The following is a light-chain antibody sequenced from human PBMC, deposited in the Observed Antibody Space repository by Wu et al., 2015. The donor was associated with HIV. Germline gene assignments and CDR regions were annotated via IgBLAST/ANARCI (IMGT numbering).Light chain of an antibody. CDR2: KAS. CDR3: QQYNSYPYT. CDR1: QNIDSL. J-gene: IGKJ2*01. V-gene: IGKV1-5*03. Sequence: DIQMTQSPSTLSASVGDRVTITCRASQNIDSLLAWYHHKPGRAPKLLIYKASGLESGVPSRFSGSGSGTGFTLTISSLQPDDFATYYCQQYNSYPYTFGQGTKLDIK.